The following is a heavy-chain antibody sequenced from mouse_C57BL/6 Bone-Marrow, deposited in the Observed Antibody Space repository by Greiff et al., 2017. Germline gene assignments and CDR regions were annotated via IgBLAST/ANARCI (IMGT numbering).Heavy chain of an antibody. J-gene: IGHJ4*01. D-gene: IGHD1-1*01. CDR3: ARRVLRTPYAMDY. Sequence: EVQLQQSGPELVKPGASVKISCKASGYTFTDYYMNWVKQSHGKSLEWIGEINPNNGGTSYNQKFKGKATLTVDKYSSTAYMELRRLTSEASAVYYCARRVLRTPYAMDYWGQGTSVTVSS. CDR1: GYTFTDYY. V-gene: IGHV1-26*01. CDR2: INPNNGGT.